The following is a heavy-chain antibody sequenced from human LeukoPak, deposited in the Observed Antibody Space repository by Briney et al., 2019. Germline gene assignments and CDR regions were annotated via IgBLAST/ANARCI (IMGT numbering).Heavy chain of an antibody. D-gene: IGHD3-22*01. CDR2: ISYDGSNK. Sequence: PGRSLRLSCAASGFTFSSYGMHWVRQAPGKGLEWVAVISYDGSNKYYADSVKGRFTISRDNSKNTLYLQMNGLRAEDTAVYYCAKGESSGFLDYWGQGTLVTVSS. CDR1: GFTFSSYG. CDR3: AKGESSGFLDY. J-gene: IGHJ4*02. V-gene: IGHV3-30*18.